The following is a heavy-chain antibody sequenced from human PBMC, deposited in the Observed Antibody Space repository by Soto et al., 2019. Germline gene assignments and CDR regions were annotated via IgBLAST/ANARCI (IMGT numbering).Heavy chain of an antibody. Sequence: GASLRLSCVASGFILSGYDMHWVRQGTGEGLEWVSAIGTAGDPYYSGSVKGRFTISRGNAENSLYLQMNSLRAGDTAVYYCARAGYDSSGYYFYAMDVWGPGTTVTVSS. V-gene: IGHV3-13*05. CDR1: GFILSGYD. D-gene: IGHD3-22*01. CDR2: IGTAGDP. CDR3: ARAGYDSSGYYFYAMDV. J-gene: IGHJ6*02.